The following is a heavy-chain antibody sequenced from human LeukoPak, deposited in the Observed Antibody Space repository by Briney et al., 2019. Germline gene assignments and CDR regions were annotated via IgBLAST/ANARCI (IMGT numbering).Heavy chain of an antibody. CDR1: GFTFSSYS. J-gene: IGHJ5*02. CDR2: ISSSSSTI. D-gene: IGHD6-19*01. CDR3: ARGSSGWYGFDP. V-gene: IGHV3-48*02. Sequence: PGGSLRLSCAASGFTFSSYSMNWVXQAPGXVLEWVSYISSSSSTIYYADSVKGRFTISRDNAKNSLYLQMNSLRDEDTAVYYCARGSSGWYGFDPWGQGTLVTVSS.